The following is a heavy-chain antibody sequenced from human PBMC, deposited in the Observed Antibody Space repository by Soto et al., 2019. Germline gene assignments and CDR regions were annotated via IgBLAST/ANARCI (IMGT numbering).Heavy chain of an antibody. Sequence: SETLSLTCTVSGGSISSSSYYWGWIRQPPGKGLEWIGSIYYSGSTYYNPSLKSRVTISVDTSKNHFSLKLSSVTAADTAVYYCARHLLLFYYDSSGYPTLGWFDPWGQGTLVTVSS. CDR2: IYYSGST. CDR1: GGSISSSSYY. J-gene: IGHJ5*02. D-gene: IGHD3-22*01. CDR3: ARHLLLFYYDSSGYPTLGWFDP. V-gene: IGHV4-39*01.